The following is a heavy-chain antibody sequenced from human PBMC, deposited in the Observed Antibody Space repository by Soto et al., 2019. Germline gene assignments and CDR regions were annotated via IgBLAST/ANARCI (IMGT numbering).Heavy chain of an antibody. CDR3: ARGESAIFGVAEGATFDY. D-gene: IGHD3-3*01. CDR2: ISYDGSNK. CDR1: GFTFSSYA. V-gene: IGHV3-30-3*01. Sequence: GGSLRLSCAASGFTFSSYAMHWVRQAPGKGLEWVAVISYDGSNKYYADSVKGRFTISRDNSKNTLYLQMNSLRAEDTAVYYCARGESAIFGVAEGATFDYWGQGTLVTVSS. J-gene: IGHJ4*02.